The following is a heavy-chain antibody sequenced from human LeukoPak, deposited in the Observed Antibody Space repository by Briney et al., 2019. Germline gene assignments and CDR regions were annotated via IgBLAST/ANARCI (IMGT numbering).Heavy chain of an antibody. D-gene: IGHD3-10*01. CDR1: GFTVSSNY. CDR3: ASTRPDYYYGSGSYFL. J-gene: IGHJ4*02. Sequence: GGSLRLSCAASGFTVSSNYMSWVRQAPGKGLEWVSVIYSGGSTYYADSVKGRFTISRDNSKNTLYLQMNSQRAEDTAVYYCASTRPDYYYGSGSYFLWGQGTLVTVSS. CDR2: IYSGGST. V-gene: IGHV3-53*01.